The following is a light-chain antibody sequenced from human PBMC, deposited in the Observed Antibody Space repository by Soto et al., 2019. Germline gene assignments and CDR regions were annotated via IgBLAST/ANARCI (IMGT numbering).Light chain of an antibody. Sequence: VMTQSPASLSASPGERVTLSCRASQNIRSSLAWYQQRPGQAPRLLIYDASPRATGIPPRFSGGGSGTEFTVTISSLQSEDFAIYYCQQYDIWPPYTFGQGTKVEF. J-gene: IGKJ2*01. CDR1: QNIRSS. V-gene: IGKV3-15*01. CDR2: DAS. CDR3: QQYDIWPPYT.